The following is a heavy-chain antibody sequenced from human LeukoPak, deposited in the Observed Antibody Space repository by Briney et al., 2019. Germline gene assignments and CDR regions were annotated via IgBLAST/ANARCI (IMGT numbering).Heavy chain of an antibody. Sequence: GGSLRLSCAASGFTFSSYTMNWVRPAPGKGRDWVSCIRSSSCYIYYADSVKGRFTISRDNAKNSLYPQINSLRAEDTAVYYCVREGSDGFEIWGQGTMVTVSS. V-gene: IGHV3-21*01. CDR1: GFTFSSYT. CDR2: IRSSSCYI. CDR3: VREGSDGFEI. J-gene: IGHJ3*02.